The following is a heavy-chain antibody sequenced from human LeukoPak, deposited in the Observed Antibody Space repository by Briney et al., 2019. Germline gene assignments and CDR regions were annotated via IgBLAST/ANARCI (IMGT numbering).Heavy chain of an antibody. CDR1: GLTFSSYA. Sequence: GGPLRLSCAASGLTFSSYAMSWVRQAPGKGLEGVSVISGSGGSTYYADSVKGRFTISRDNSKNTLYLQMNSLRAEDTAVYYCARYCSSTSCTGAYYGMDVWGQGTTVTVSS. CDR3: ARYCSSTSCTGAYYGMDV. J-gene: IGHJ6*02. CDR2: ISGSGGST. V-gene: IGHV3-23*01. D-gene: IGHD2-2*01.